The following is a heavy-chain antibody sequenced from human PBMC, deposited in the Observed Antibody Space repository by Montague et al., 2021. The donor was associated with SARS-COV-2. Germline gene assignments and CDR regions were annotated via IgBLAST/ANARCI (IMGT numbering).Heavy chain of an antibody. Sequence: SETLSLTCTVSGDSITSIIHYWGWIRQPPGKGLEWIASIFYTGTIYYNPSLKSRVTMSLDTSNSKFSLNLTSVTAADTAVYFCARHPTTVSKFHWGQGPLVTVSS. J-gene: IGHJ4*02. CDR1: GDSITSIIHY. CDR2: IFYTGTI. D-gene: IGHD4-17*01. CDR3: ARHPTTVSKFH. V-gene: IGHV4-39*01.